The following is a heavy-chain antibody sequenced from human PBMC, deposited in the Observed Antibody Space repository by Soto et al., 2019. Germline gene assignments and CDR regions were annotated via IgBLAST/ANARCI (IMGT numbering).Heavy chain of an antibody. J-gene: IGHJ6*03. CDR3: ARVASRDGYNLDYYYYYMDV. CDR2: IYSGGST. V-gene: IGHV3-53*01. Sequence: GGSLRLSCAASGFTVSSNYMSWVRQAPGKGLEWVSVIYSGGSTYYADSVKGRFTISRDNSKNTLYLQMNSLRAEDTAVYYCARVASRDGYNLDYYYYYMDVWGKGTTVTVSS. D-gene: IGHD5-12*01. CDR1: GFTVSSNY.